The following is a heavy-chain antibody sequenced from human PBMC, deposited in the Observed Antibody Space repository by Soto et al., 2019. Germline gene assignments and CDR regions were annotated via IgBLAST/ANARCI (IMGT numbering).Heavy chain of an antibody. CDR3: ARHRPCGGDCYSFDY. CDR1: GYSFTSYW. V-gene: IGHV5-51*01. D-gene: IGHD2-21*02. CDR2: IYPGDPDT. J-gene: IGHJ4*02. Sequence: PGESLKISCKGSGYSFTSYWIGWVRQMPGKGLEWMGIIYPGDPDTRYSPSFQGQVTISADKSISTAYLQWSSLKASDTAMYYCARHRPCGGDCYSFDYWGQGTLVTVSS.